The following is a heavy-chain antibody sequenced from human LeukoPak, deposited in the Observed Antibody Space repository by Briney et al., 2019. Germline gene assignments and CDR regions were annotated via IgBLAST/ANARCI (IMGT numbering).Heavy chain of an antibody. D-gene: IGHD3-10*01. V-gene: IGHV3-30*02. CDR3: AKAGASGSGPIDS. J-gene: IGHJ4*02. Sequence: GGSLRLSCAASGFIFRTYAMNWVRQAPGKGLEWVAFIFYNGTDKYADSVKGRFAISRDNSKNTLYLETNRLRPEDTALYYCAKAGASGSGPIDSWGQGTPVIVSS. CDR2: IFYNGTDK. CDR1: GFIFRTYA.